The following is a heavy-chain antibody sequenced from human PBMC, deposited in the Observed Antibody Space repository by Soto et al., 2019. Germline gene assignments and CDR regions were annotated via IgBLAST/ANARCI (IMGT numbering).Heavy chain of an antibody. Sequence: QPEVSLRLSSETSGFTFRSYAMSWFRQAPGKGLERVSAISGSGGSTYYADFVKGRFTISRDNSKNTLYLQMNSLRAEDTAVYYCAKALRYSSSWRVGVDSYDYYYGMGVWGQGT. J-gene: IGHJ6*02. D-gene: IGHD6-13*01. V-gene: IGHV3-23*01. CDR3: AKALRYSSSWRVGVDSYDYYYGMGV. CDR1: GFTFRSYA. CDR2: ISGSGGST.